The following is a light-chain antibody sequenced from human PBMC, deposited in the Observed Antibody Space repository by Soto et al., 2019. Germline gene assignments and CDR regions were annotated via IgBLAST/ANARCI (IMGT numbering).Light chain of an antibody. V-gene: IGKV3-15*01. CDR3: HQYSNWPTWT. CDR2: GAS. Sequence: EIVMTQSPVTLSGSPGERATLSCRASQSVGSNLAWYQQKPGQAPRLLIFGASTSATGIPDRFSGSGSGTQFTLAISSLQPEDLAVYYCHQYSNWPTWTFGQGTRV. J-gene: IGKJ1*01. CDR1: QSVGSN.